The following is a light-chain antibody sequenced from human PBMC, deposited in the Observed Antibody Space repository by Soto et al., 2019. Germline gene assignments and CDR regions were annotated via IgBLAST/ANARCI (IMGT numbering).Light chain of an antibody. CDR3: QQYKVYPYT. CDR2: DVS. Sequence: DIQMTQSPSTLSASIGDRVTITCRGSQSINGRLAWYQQKPGRPPKLLIYDVSFLESGVPSRFSGSGSGTAFNLTISSLRPDDFTTFYCQQYKVYPYTFGQGTRLDIQ. J-gene: IGKJ2*01. V-gene: IGKV1-5*01. CDR1: QSINGR.